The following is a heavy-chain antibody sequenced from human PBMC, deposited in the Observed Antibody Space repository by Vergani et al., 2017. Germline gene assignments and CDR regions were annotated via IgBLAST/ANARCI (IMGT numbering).Heavy chain of an antibody. V-gene: IGHV3-30-3*01. CDR2: ISYDGSNK. D-gene: IGHD3-16*01. J-gene: IGHJ6*04. CDR3: VRDLSRYYDYVWGSPADV. Sequence: QVQLVESGGGVVQPGRSLRLSCAASGFTFSSYAMHWVRQAPGKGLEWVAVISYDGSNKYYADSVKGRFTISRDNSKNTLYLQMNSLRAEDTAVYYCVRDLSRYYDYVWGSPADVWGKGTTVTVSS. CDR1: GFTFSSYA.